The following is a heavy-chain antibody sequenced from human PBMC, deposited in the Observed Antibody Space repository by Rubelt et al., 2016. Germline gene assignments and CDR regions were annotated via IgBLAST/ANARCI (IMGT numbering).Heavy chain of an antibody. CDR2: INSDGSST. CDR1: GFTFSTYG. CDR3: AKGTVRTATPSEFDY. Sequence: PGGSLRLSCAASGFTFSTYGMTWVRQVPGKGLVWVSRINSDGSSTSYVDSVKGRFTISRDNAKNPLYLQMNSLRAEDTAVYYCAKGTVRTATPSEFDYWGQGTLVTVSS. D-gene: IGHD2-15*01. J-gene: IGHJ4*02. V-gene: IGHV3-74*01.